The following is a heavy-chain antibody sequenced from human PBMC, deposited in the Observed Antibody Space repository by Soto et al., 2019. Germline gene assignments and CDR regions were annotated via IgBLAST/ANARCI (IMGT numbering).Heavy chain of an antibody. J-gene: IGHJ6*02. V-gene: IGHV3-73*02. CDR3: TRHKERGYSGIYYYYYGMDV. CDR2: IRSKANSYAT. CDR1: GFTFSGSA. Sequence: EVQLVESGGGLVQPGGSLKLSCAASGFTFSGSAMHWVRQASGKGLEWVGRIRSKANSYATAYAASVKGRFTISRDDSKNTAYLQMNSLKTEDTAVYYCTRHKERGYSGIYYYYYGMDVWGQGTTVTVSS. D-gene: IGHD5-12*01.